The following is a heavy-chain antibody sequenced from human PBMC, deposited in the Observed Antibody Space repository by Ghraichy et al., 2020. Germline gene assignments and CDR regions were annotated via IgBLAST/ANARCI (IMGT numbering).Heavy chain of an antibody. CDR2: SKQSGSEK. CDR1: GFTFSNYW. D-gene: IGHD3-10*01. V-gene: IGHV3-7*01. CDR3: ARMYYGSGSHPIDY. Sequence: GGSLRLSCAASGFTFSNYWMSWVRQAPGKGLEWVAISKQSGSEKYYVDSVKGRFTISRDNAESSLYLQMNSLRAEDTAVYYCARMYYGSGSHPIDYWGQGTLVTVSS. J-gene: IGHJ4*02.